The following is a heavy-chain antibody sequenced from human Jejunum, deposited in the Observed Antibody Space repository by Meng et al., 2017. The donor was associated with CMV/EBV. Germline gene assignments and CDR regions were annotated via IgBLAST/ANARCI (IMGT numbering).Heavy chain of an antibody. J-gene: IGHJ4*02. Sequence: FPFSSYAISGMRQAPGKGLGWVSGISTSGETRNYADSVKGRFTISRDNSKNTLYLQMNDLRVEDTAVYYCAKDLLWTYDSTTLKHYWGQGTLVTVSS. V-gene: IGHV3-23*01. CDR2: ISTSGETR. CDR3: AKDLLWTYDSTTLKHY. CDR1: FPFSSYA. D-gene: IGHD3-22*01.